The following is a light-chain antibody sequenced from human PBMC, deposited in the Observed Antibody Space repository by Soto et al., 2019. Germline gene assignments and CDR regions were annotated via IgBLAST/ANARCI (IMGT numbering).Light chain of an antibody. J-gene: IGLJ1*01. Sequence: SSDVGGYNYVSWYQQHPGKAPKLMIYDVSNRPSGVSNRFSGSKSGNTASLTISGLQAEDEDDYYCSSYTITTTLLVFGTGIKVTVL. CDR1: SSDVGGYNY. CDR2: DVS. CDR3: SSYTITTTLLV. V-gene: IGLV2-14*04.